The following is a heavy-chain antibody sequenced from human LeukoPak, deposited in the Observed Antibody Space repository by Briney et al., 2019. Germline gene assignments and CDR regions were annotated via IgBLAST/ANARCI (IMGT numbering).Heavy chain of an antibody. J-gene: IGHJ3*02. D-gene: IGHD3-22*01. Sequence: SVKVSCKASGGTFSSYAISWVRQAPGQGLEWMGGIIPIFGTANYARKFQGRVTITTDESTSTAYMELSSLRSEDTAVYYCGSGYYDSSGYRDAFDIWGQGTMVTVSS. CDR1: GGTFSSYA. CDR2: IIPIFGTA. CDR3: GSGYYDSSGYRDAFDI. V-gene: IGHV1-69*05.